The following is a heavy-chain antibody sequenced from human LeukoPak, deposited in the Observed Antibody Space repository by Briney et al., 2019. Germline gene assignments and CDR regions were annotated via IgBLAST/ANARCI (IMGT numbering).Heavy chain of an antibody. J-gene: IGHJ4*02. CDR2: ISGSGSGGST. CDR1: GFTFTSDA. Sequence: GGSLRLSCAASGFTFTSDAMSWVRQAPGKGLEWVSGISGSGSGGSTYYADSVKGRFTISRDNSKNTLYLQMNSLRAEDTAEYCCAKDGGSNWYGGFDYWGQGTLVTVSS. V-gene: IGHV3-23*01. CDR3: AKDGGSNWYGGFDY. D-gene: IGHD6-13*01.